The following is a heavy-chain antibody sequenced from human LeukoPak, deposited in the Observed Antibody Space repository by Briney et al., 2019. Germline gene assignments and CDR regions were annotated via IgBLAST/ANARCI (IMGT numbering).Heavy chain of an antibody. Sequence: PGGSLRLSCAASGFTFSSYAMSWVRQAPGKGLEWVSAISGSGGSTYYADSVKGRFTISRDNSKNTLYLQMNSLRAEDTAVYYCAKVRGEYCSSTSCYAFDIWGQGTMVTVPS. D-gene: IGHD2-2*01. CDR2: ISGSGGST. J-gene: IGHJ3*02. CDR3: AKVRGEYCSSTSCYAFDI. CDR1: GFTFSSYA. V-gene: IGHV3-23*01.